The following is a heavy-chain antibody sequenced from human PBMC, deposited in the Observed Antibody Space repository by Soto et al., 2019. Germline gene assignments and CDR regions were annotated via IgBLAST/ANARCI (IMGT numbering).Heavy chain of an antibody. CDR1: GSSISSYY. CDR3: ARGGYQLDY. Sequence: SETLSLTCTVSGSSISSYYWSWIRQPPGKGLEWIGYIYYSGSTNYNPSLKSRVTISVDTSKNQFSLKLSSVTAADTDVYYCARGGYQLDYWGQGTLVTVSS. V-gene: IGHV4-59*01. CDR2: IYYSGST. D-gene: IGHD3-22*01. J-gene: IGHJ4*02.